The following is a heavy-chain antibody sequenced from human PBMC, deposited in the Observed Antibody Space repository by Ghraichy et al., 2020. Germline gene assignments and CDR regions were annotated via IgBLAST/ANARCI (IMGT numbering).Heavy chain of an antibody. D-gene: IGHD3-10*01. J-gene: IGHJ4*02. CDR3: VREWPGGHSSIDH. Sequence: LSLTCAASGFTFSGHGMHWVRQAPGRGLECVAVISKDGSEQYYRDSVKGRFTISRDNSRKVLYLQMNSLTPEDTALYYCVREWPGGHSSIDHWGQGTLVTVSS. CDR2: ISKDGSEQ. V-gene: IGHV3-30-3*01. CDR1: GFTFSGHG.